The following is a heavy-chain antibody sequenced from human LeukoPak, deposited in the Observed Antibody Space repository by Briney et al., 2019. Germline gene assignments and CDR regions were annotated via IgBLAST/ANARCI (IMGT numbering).Heavy chain of an antibody. J-gene: IGHJ4*02. CDR2: ISSSGSTI. D-gene: IGHD5-12*01. V-gene: IGHV3-11*01. Sequence: GGSLRLSCAASGCTFSDYYMSWIRQAPGKGLEWVSYISSSGSTIYYADSVKGRFTISRDNAKNSLYLQMNSLRAEDTAVYYCAREREGDIVATEFDYWGQGTLVTVSS. CDR3: AREREGDIVATEFDY. CDR1: GCTFSDYY.